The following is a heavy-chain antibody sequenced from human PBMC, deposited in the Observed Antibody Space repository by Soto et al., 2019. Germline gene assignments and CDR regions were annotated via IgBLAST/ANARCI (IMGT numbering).Heavy chain of an antibody. J-gene: IGHJ4*02. CDR3: ARDHRPIDY. CDR2: ITSDGSTT. Sequence: EVQLVESGGGLVQPGGYLRLSCAAYGFTFSNSWMHWVRQAPGKGLVWVSRITSDGSTTTYADSVKGRFTISRENAKNTLYLKMNSLRSDDTAVYYCARDHRPIDYWGAGTLCTVSS. V-gene: IGHV3-74*01. CDR1: GFTFSNSW.